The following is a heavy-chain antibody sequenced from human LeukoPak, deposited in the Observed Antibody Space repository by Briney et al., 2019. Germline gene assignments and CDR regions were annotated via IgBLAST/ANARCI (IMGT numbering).Heavy chain of an antibody. J-gene: IGHJ6*03. CDR1: GGSISIYY. CDR2: IYTSGST. D-gene: IGHD3-10*01. V-gene: IGHV4-4*07. Sequence: SETLSLTCTVSGGSISIYYWSWIRQPAGKGLEWIGRIYTSGSTNYNPSLKSRVTMSVDTSKNQFSLKLSSVTAADTAVYYCARVGKEYYYGSGSYLYYYYYMDVWGKGTTVTISS. CDR3: ARVGKEYYYGSGSYLYYYYYMDV.